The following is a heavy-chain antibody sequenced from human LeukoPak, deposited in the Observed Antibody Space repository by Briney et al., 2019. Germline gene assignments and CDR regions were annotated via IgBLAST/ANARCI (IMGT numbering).Heavy chain of an antibody. CDR3: ARERGYCSGPTCYGFDY. V-gene: IGHV3-11*04. D-gene: IGHD2-2*01. CDR1: GFTFSDYY. J-gene: IGHJ4*02. CDR2: ISSSGSTI. Sequence: GGSLRLSCAASGFTFSDYYMSWIRQAPGKGLEWVSYISSSGSTIYYADSGKGRFTISRDNAKNSLYLQMNSLRAEDTAVYYCARERGYCSGPTCYGFDYWGQGTLVTVSS.